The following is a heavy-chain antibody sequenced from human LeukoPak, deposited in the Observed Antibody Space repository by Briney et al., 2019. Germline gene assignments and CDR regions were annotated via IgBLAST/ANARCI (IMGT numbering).Heavy chain of an antibody. CDR3: AKAAIGCGSYTFVDY. CDR2: ISGSGGST. CDR1: GFTFSSYA. D-gene: IGHD2-15*01. V-gene: IGHV3-23*01. J-gene: IGHJ4*02. Sequence: QPGGSLRLSCAASGFTFSSYAMSSVRQPPGKGLEWVSAISGSGGSTYYADSVEGRFTISRDNSKNPLYLQMNSLRAEDTAVYYCAKAAIGCGSYTFVDYWGQGTLVTVSS.